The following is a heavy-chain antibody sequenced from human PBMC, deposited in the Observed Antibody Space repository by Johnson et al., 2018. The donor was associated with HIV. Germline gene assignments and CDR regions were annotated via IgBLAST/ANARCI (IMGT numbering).Heavy chain of an antibody. CDR1: GFTFSSYA. CDR3: ARQKNSQGRWLQFDAFDI. D-gene: IGHD5-24*01. CDR2: ISGSGGGT. Sequence: VQLVESGGGVVQPGRSLRLSCAASGFTFSSYAMHWVRQAPGKGLEWVSVISGSGGGTYYADSVKGRFTISRDNSKNTLYLQMNSLRAEDTAVYYCARQKNSQGRWLQFDAFDIWGQGTMVTVSS. J-gene: IGHJ3*02. V-gene: IGHV3-23*04.